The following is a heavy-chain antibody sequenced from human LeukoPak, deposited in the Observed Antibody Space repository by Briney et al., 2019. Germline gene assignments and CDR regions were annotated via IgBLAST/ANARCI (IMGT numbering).Heavy chain of an antibody. D-gene: IGHD4-11*01. CDR2: IIPIFGTA. CDR3: ARGTSPYSNYEPITN. V-gene: IGHV1-69*13. Sequence: SVKVSCKASGGTFSSYAISWVRQAPGQGLEWMGGIIPIFGTANYAQKFQGRVTITADESTSTAYMELSSLRSEDTAVYYCARGTSPYSNYEPITNWGQGTLVTVSS. J-gene: IGHJ4*02. CDR1: GGTFSSYA.